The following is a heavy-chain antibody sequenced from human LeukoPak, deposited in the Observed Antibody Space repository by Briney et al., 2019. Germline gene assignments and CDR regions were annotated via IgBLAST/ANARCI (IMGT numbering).Heavy chain of an antibody. CDR3: AKSPDVAGTGRFDY. V-gene: IGHV3-23*01. Sequence: PGGSLRLSCAGSGFTFSSYAMNWVRQAPGKELEWVSGISGSGGSTYYADSVKGRFSISRDDSKNTVYLQMNSLRAEDTAVYYCAKSPDVAGTGRFDYWGQGTLVTVSS. CDR2: ISGSGGST. CDR1: GFTFSSYA. J-gene: IGHJ4*02. D-gene: IGHD6-19*01.